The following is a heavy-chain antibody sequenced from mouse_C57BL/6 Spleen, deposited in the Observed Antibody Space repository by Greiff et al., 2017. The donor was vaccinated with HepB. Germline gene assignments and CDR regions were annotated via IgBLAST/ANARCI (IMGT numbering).Heavy chain of an antibody. CDR3: ATYRYAMDY. Sequence: DVKLQESGPELVKPGASVKIPCKASGYTFTDYNMDWVKQSHGKSLEWIGDINPNNGGTIYNQKFKGKATLTVDKSSSTAYMELRSLTSEDTAVYYCATYRYAMDYWGQGTSVTVSS. D-gene: IGHD2-10*01. CDR1: GYTFTDYN. V-gene: IGHV1-18*01. J-gene: IGHJ4*01. CDR2: INPNNGGT.